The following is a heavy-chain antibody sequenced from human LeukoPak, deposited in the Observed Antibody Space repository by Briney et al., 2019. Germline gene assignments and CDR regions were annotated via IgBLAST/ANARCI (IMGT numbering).Heavy chain of an antibody. V-gene: IGHV4-31*03. CDR3: ARGISSTSLDL. J-gene: IGHJ2*01. CDR1: GGSISSGGYY. CDR2: IYYSGST. D-gene: IGHD2-2*01. Sequence: KSSETLSLTCTVSGGSISSGGYYWSWIRQHPGKGLEWIGYIYYSGSTYYNPSLKSRVTISVDTSKNQFSLKLSSLTAADTAVYYCARGISSTSLDLWGRGTLVTVSS.